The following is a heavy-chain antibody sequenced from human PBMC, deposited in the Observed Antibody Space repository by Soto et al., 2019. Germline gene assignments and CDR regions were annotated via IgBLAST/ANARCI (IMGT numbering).Heavy chain of an antibody. CDR3: ARHEGATVTPYYDYIWGSYRHPYYMDV. CDR2: IYYSGST. J-gene: IGHJ6*03. CDR1: GGSISSGGYY. D-gene: IGHD3-16*02. V-gene: IGHV4-31*03. Sequence: SETLSLTCTVSGGSISSGGYYWSWIRQHPGKGLEWIGYIYYSGSTYYNPSLKSRVTISVDTSKNQFSLKLSSVTAADTAVYYCARHEGATVTPYYDYIWGSYRHPYYMDVWGKGTTVTVSS.